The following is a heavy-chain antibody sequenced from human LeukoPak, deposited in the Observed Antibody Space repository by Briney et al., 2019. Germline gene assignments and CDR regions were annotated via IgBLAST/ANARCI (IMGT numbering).Heavy chain of an antibody. D-gene: IGHD5-12*01. Sequence: PGGSLRLSCAASGFTFSSYWMSWVRQAPGEGLEWVANIKQDGSEKYYVDSVKGRFTISRDNAKNSLYLQMNSLRAEDTAVYYCARNDLVVATIRLYYYYYGMDVWGQGTTVTVSS. CDR1: GFTFSSYW. CDR2: IKQDGSEK. CDR3: ARNDLVVATIRLYYYYYGMDV. V-gene: IGHV3-7*01. J-gene: IGHJ6*02.